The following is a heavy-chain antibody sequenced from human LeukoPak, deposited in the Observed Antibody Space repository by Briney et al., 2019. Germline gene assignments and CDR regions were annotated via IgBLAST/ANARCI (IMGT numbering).Heavy chain of an antibody. CDR2: IIPIFGTA. D-gene: IGHD6-19*01. V-gene: IGHV1-69*05. CDR1: GGTFSSYA. J-gene: IGHJ6*03. Sequence: ASVKVSCKASGGTFSSYAISWVRQAPGQGLEWMGGIIPIFGTANYAQKFQGRVTITTDESTSTAYMELSSLRSEDTAVYYCASGWLVRTGRYYYYYMDVWGKGTTVTVSS. CDR3: ASGWLVRTGRYYYYYMDV.